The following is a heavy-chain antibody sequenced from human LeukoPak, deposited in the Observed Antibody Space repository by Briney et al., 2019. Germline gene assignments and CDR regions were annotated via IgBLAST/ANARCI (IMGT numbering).Heavy chain of an antibody. CDR3: ARDQSDYYGSGSYPSY. D-gene: IGHD3-10*01. CDR1: GYTFTGYY. CDR2: INPNSGGI. J-gene: IGHJ4*02. V-gene: IGHV1-2*02. Sequence: ASVKVSCKASGYTFTGYYMHWVRQAPGQGLEWMGWINPNSGGINYAQKFQGRVTMTRDTSISTAYMELSRLRSDDTAVYYCARDQSDYYGSGSYPSYWGQGTLVTVSS.